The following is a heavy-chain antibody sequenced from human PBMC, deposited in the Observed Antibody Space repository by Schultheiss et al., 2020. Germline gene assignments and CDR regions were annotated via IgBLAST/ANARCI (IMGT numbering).Heavy chain of an antibody. D-gene: IGHD3-16*01. CDR2: IYWNDDK. CDR3: AHKTGGWFDP. J-gene: IGHJ5*02. V-gene: IGHV2-5*01. CDR1: GFSLSTSGVG. Sequence: SGPTLVKPTQTLTLTCTFSGFSLSTSGVGVHWVRQPPGKALEWLALIYWNDDKRYSPSLKNRLTITKDTSKNQVVLTMTNMDPVDTATYYCAHKTGGWFDPWGQGTLVTVSS.